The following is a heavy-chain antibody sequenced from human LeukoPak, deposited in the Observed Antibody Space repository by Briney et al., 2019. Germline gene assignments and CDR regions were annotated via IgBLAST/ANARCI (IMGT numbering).Heavy chain of an antibody. Sequence: GRFTISRDNAKNSLYLQMNSLRAEDTALYHCARVASDRVVAGAFDIWGQGTMVTVSS. CDR3: ARVASDRVVAGAFDI. J-gene: IGHJ3*02. V-gene: IGHV3-20*01. D-gene: IGHD6-19*01.